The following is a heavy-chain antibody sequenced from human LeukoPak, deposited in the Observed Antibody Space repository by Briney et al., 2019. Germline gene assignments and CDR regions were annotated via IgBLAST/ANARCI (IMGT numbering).Heavy chain of an antibody. J-gene: IGHJ4*02. Sequence: GAPVKVSCKASGYTFTGYYMHWVRQAPGQGLEWMGWINPNSGGTNYAQKFQGRVTMTRDTSISTAYMELSRLRSDDTAVYYCARLTYYDFWSGPPEDYWGQGTLVTVSS. D-gene: IGHD3-3*01. CDR1: GYTFTGYY. V-gene: IGHV1-2*02. CDR3: ARLTYYDFWSGPPEDY. CDR2: INPNSGGT.